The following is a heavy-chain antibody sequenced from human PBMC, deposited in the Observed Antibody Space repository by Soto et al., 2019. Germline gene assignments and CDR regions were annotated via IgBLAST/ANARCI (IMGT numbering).Heavy chain of an antibody. J-gene: IGHJ4*02. CDR1: GFTFSSYG. D-gene: IGHD5-12*01. V-gene: IGHV3-33*01. Sequence: GGSLRLSCAASGFTFSSYGMHWVRQAPGKGLEWVAVIWYDGSNKYYADSVKGRFTISRDNSKNTLYLQMNSLRAEDTAVYYCARGYSGYDPDLDYWGQGTLVTVSS. CDR2: IWYDGSNK. CDR3: ARGYSGYDPDLDY.